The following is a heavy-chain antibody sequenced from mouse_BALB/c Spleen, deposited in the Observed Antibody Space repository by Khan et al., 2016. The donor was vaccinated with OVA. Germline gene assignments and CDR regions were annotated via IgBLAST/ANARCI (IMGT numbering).Heavy chain of an antibody. CDR3: AGLAYYDKSEGLDY. CDR1: GFTFSTYG. V-gene: IGHV5-6*01. J-gene: IGHJ3*01. Sequence: EVQVVESGGDFVRPGGSLKLSCAASGFTFSTYGISWVRQTPDKRLEWVATINTGGAYTYYPDTVKGRFTISRDNAKNTLYLQLSSLNPEDTAIYYCAGLAYYDKSEGLDYWGRGTLVTVSA. D-gene: IGHD2-4*01. CDR2: INTGGAYT.